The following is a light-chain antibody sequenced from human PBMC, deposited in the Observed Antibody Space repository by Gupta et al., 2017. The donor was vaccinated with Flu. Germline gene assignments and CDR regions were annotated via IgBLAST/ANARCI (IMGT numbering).Light chain of an antibody. CDR2: GAS. Sequence: ATLSVSPGERATLSCRASQSVSSNLAWYQQKPGQAPRPLIYGASTRATGIPARFSGSGSGTEFTLTISSLQSEDFAVYYCQQYNNWPPITFGQGTLMEIK. CDR3: QQYNNWPPIT. V-gene: IGKV3-15*01. CDR1: QSVSSN. J-gene: IGKJ5*01.